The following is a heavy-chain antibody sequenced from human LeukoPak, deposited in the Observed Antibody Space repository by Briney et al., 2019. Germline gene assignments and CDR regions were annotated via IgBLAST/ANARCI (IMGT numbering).Heavy chain of an antibody. D-gene: IGHD5/OR15-5a*01. V-gene: IGHV1-18*01. J-gene: IGHJ4*02. CDR1: GGTFSSYA. CDR2: ISAYNGNT. CDR3: AKRGVYDPFDY. Sequence: ASVKVSCKASGGTFSSYAISWVRQAPGQGLEWMGWISAYNGNTNYAQKLQGRVTMTTDTSTSTAYMELRSLRSDDTAVYYCAKRGVYDPFDYWGQGTLVTVSS.